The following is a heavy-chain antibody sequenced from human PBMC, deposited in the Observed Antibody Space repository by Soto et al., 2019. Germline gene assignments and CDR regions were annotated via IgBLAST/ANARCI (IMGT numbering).Heavy chain of an antibody. CDR1: GFTFSSYW. J-gene: IGHJ4*02. V-gene: IGHV3-74*01. Sequence: LRLSCAASGFTFSSYWMHWVRQAPGKGLVWVSRINSDGSSTSYADSVKGRFTISRDNAKNTLYLQMNSLRAEDTAVYYCARGHYDFWIGLWGQGTLVTVSS. D-gene: IGHD3-3*01. CDR2: INSDGSST. CDR3: ARGHYDFWIGL.